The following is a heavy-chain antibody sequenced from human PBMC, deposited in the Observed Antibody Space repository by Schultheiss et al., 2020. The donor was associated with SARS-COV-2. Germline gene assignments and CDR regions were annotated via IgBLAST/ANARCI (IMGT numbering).Heavy chain of an antibody. CDR1: GFTFSSYA. CDR2: ISSSSSYI. D-gene: IGHD3-22*01. J-gene: IGHJ3*01. Sequence: GGSLRLSCAASGFTFSSYAMHWVRQAPGKGLEWVSSISSSSSYIYYADSVKGRFTISRDNAKNSLYLQMNSLRAEDTAVYYCARDPNYYDSSGYSWGQGTMVTVSS. CDR3: ARDPNYYDSSGYS. V-gene: IGHV3-21*01.